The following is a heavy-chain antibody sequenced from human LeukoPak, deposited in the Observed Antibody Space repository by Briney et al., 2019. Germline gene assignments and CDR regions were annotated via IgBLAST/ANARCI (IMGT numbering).Heavy chain of an antibody. CDR1: GGSISSGGYY. J-gene: IGHJ5*02. D-gene: IGHD1-26*01. CDR2: IYYSGST. CDR3: ASKKVDYSGSYLAWFDP. V-gene: IGHV4-31*03. Sequence: SSQTLSLTCTVSGGSISSGGYYWSWIRQHPGKGLEWIGYIYYSGSTYYNPSLKSRVTISVDTSKNQFSLKLSSVTAADTAVYYCASKKVDYSGSYLAWFDPWGQGTLVTVSS.